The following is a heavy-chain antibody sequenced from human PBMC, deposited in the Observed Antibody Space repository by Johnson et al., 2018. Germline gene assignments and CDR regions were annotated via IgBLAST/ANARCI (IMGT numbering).Heavy chain of an antibody. CDR1: GYTFTSYD. CDR2: MNPNSGNT. Sequence: QVQLVESGAEVKKPGASVKVSCKASGYTFTSYDINWVRQATGQGLEWMGWMNPNSGNTGYAQKFQGRVPMTRNTSISTAYMELRRLVSEDTAVYYCARTDYYGSGSPKPRDYYYYGMDVWGQGTTVTVSS. J-gene: IGHJ6*02. V-gene: IGHV1-8*01. CDR3: ARTDYYGSGSPKPRDYYYYGMDV. D-gene: IGHD3-10*01.